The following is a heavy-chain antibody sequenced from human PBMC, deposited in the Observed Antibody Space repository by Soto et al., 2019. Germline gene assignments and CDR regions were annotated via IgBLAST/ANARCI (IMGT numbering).Heavy chain of an antibody. V-gene: IGHV3-30*18. Sequence: AGRSLRLSWAASEFNFRDYAMHWVRQAPGKGLEWVALMSYDGSNEYYADSVKGRFTISRDNSKNTLYLQMNSLRAEDTAVYYCAKDGSHNFDYWGQGTLVTVSS. J-gene: IGHJ4*02. D-gene: IGHD1-26*01. CDR3: AKDGSHNFDY. CDR2: MSYDGSNE. CDR1: EFNFRDYA.